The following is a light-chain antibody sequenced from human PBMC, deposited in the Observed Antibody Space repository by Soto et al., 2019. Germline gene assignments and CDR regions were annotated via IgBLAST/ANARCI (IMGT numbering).Light chain of an antibody. CDR3: QQYHKWPPIT. CDR1: QSVDGY. Sequence: EMVMTQSPATLSVSPLESSTLSCRASQSVDGYLAWYQQKPGQAPRLLIYGASTRATGVPARFRGSGSGTEFTLTISSLQSEDSAVYYCQQYHKWPPITFGQGTRLEIK. V-gene: IGKV3-15*01. CDR2: GAS. J-gene: IGKJ5*01.